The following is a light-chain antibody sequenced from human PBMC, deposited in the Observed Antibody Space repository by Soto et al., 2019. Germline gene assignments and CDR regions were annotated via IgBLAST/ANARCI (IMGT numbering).Light chain of an antibody. CDR2: GAS. V-gene: IGKV3-15*01. CDR3: QSYNDWPFT. Sequence: EIVMTQSRATLSVSPGERVILSCRASESLSTYLAWYQQKPGQAPRLLIYGASTKATGIPARFSGSGSATDLTLTISSLQSEDFAVYYCQSYNDWPFTFGQGTKLEI. J-gene: IGKJ2*01. CDR1: ESLSTY.